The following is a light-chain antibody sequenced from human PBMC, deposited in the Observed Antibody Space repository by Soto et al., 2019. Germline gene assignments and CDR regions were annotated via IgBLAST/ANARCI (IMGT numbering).Light chain of an antibody. J-gene: IGKJ5*01. Sequence: EIVLTQSPGTLSLSPGETATLSCRASQSVSSNNLAWYHQKPGQTPSLLIYGASTRATGIPDRFSGSGSGTDFTLTISRLEPEDFTVYYCQQYDNSITFGQGKRLEIE. CDR1: QSVSSNN. CDR3: QQYDNSIT. CDR2: GAS. V-gene: IGKV3-20*01.